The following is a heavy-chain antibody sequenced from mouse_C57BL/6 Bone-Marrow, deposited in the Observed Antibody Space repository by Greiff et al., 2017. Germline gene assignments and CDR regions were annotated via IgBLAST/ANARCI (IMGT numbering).Heavy chain of an antibody. J-gene: IGHJ2*01. CDR2: ISSGGSYT. D-gene: IGHD1-1*01. CDR1: GFTFSSYG. V-gene: IGHV5-6*01. Sequence: EVQGVESGGDLVKPGGSLKLSCAASGFTFSSYGMYWVRQTPDKRLEWVATISSGGSYTYYPDSVKGRFTISRDNAKNTLYMQLSSLKSEDTAMYCGARRGVVATSYFDYWGQGTTLTVSS. CDR3: ARRGVVATSYFDY.